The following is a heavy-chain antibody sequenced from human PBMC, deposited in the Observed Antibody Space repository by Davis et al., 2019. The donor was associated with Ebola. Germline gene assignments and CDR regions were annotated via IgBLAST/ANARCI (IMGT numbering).Heavy chain of an antibody. CDR1: GYTFTGYY. J-gene: IGHJ4*02. D-gene: IGHD1-26*01. CDR2: INPNSGGT. CDR3: ARDRGGSYYGY. V-gene: IGHV1-2*02. Sequence: ASVKVSCKASGYTFTGYYMHWVRQAPGQGLEWMGWINPNSGGTNYAQKFQGRVTMTRDTSISTAYMELRSLRSDDTAVYYCARDRGGSYYGYWGQGTLVTVSS.